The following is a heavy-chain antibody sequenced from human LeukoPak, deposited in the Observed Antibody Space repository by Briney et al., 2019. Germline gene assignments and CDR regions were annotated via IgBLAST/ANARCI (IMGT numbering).Heavy chain of an antibody. Sequence: PGGSLRLSCAASGFTFSSYSMNWVRQAPGKGLAWVSSISSSSSNIYYADSVKGRFTISRDNSKNSLYLQMNSLRAEDTAVYYCARNWNANDYWGQATLVTVSS. V-gene: IGHV3-21*01. J-gene: IGHJ4*02. CDR1: GFTFSSYS. CDR2: ISSSSSNI. CDR3: ARNWNANDY. D-gene: IGHD1-1*01.